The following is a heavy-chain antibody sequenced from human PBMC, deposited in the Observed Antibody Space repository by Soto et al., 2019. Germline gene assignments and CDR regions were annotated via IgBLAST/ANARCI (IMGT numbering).Heavy chain of an antibody. CDR2: MQHTGNT. J-gene: IGHJ5*02. V-gene: IGHV4-4*07. D-gene: IGHD3-16*01. Sequence: QVQLQESGPGLVKPSETLSLTCAVSGASIRSYHWSWIRQPAGKGLESIGRMQHTGNTNYNPSLKSRVTMSVDTSKNQISLKMTSVTAADTAVYFCAKDVSSRRWFDPWGQGILVIVSS. CDR1: GASIRSYH. CDR3: AKDVSSRRWFDP.